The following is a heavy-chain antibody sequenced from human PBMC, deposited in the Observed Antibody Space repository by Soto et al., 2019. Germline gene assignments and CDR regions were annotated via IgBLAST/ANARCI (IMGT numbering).Heavy chain of an antibody. CDR2: IIPIFGTA. V-gene: IGHV1-69*13. D-gene: IGHD4-17*01. CDR1: GGTFSSYA. Sequence: GASVKVSCKASGGTFSSYAISWVRQAPGQGLEWMGGIIPIFGTANYAQKFQGRVTITADESTSTAYMELSSLRSEDTAVYYCARLYYGDYYFDYWGQGTLVTVSS. J-gene: IGHJ4*02. CDR3: ARLYYGDYYFDY.